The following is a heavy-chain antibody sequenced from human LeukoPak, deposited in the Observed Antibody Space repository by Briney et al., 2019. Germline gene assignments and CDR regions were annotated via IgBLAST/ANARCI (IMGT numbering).Heavy chain of an antibody. V-gene: IGHV3-30*18. CDR3: AKDDVGCSGGSCYYYYYGMDV. Sequence: GRSLRLSCAASGFTFSSYGMHWVRQAPGKGLEWMAVLSYDGSHKYYADSVKGRFTISRDNSKNTLYLQMNSLRPDDTAVYYRAKDDVGCSGGSCYYYYYGMDVWGQGTTVTVSS. CDR2: LSYDGSHK. CDR1: GFTFSSYG. D-gene: IGHD2-15*01. J-gene: IGHJ6*02.